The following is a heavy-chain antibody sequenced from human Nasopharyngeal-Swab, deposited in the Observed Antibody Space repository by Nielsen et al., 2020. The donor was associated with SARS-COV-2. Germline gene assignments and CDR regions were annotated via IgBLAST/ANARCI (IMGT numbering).Heavy chain of an antibody. Sequence: GESLKISCAASGFTFSSYDMHWVRQATGKGLEWVSAIGTAGDTYYPGSVKGRFTISRENAKNSLYLQMNSLRAGDTAVYYCARTGAGTPYWYFDLWGLAPLVPVSS. CDR1: GFTFSSYD. CDR3: ARTGAGTPYWYFDL. V-gene: IGHV3-13*01. J-gene: IGHJ2*01. D-gene: IGHD6-19*01. CDR2: IGTAGDT.